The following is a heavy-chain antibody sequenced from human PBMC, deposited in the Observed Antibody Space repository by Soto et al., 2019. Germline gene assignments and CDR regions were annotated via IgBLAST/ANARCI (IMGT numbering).Heavy chain of an antibody. CDR2: ISYDGSNK. J-gene: IGHJ6*02. CDR3: AKEGGYYGSGSYAVGENYYGMDV. CDR1: GFTFSSYG. V-gene: IGHV3-30*18. D-gene: IGHD3-10*01. Sequence: QVQLVESGGGVVQPGRSLRLSCAASGFTFSSYGMHWVRQAPGKGLEWVAVISYDGSNKYYADSVKGRFTISRDNSKNPLYLQMTSRRAEATAVYYCAKEGGYYGSGSYAVGENYYGMDVWGQGTTVTVSS.